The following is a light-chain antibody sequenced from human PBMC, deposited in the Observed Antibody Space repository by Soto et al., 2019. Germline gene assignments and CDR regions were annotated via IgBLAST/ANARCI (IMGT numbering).Light chain of an antibody. V-gene: IGKV3-15*01. J-gene: IGKJ4*01. CDR2: GAS. Sequence: EIVMTQSPATLSVSPGERATLSCRASQTVSGNLAWYQQKPGQAPRLLIYGASTRATGISARFSSSGSGTEFALTISSLQSEDFAVYYCQQYNKWPLTFGGGTKVEIK. CDR1: QTVSGN. CDR3: QQYNKWPLT.